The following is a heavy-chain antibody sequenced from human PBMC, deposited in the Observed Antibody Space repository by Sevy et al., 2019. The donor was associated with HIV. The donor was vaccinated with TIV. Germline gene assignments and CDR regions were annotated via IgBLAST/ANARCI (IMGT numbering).Heavy chain of an antibody. J-gene: IGHJ1*01. Sequence: GGSLRLSCVASGFTFSSYEMNWVRQAPGKGLEWVSPISNSGSIIYYEDSVKGRFTISRDNAKNSLYLQMNSLRAEDTAVYYCAGEEGSRQYFQYWGQGTLVTVSS. CDR2: ISNSGSII. CDR1: GFTFSSYE. D-gene: IGHD6-13*01. CDR3: AGEEGSRQYFQY. V-gene: IGHV3-48*03.